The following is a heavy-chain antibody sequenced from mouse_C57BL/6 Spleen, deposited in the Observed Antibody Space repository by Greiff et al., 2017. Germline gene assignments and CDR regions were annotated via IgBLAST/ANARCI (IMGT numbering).Heavy chain of an antibody. CDR2: IWSGGST. CDR3: AKKGSYYSNPYAMDY. D-gene: IGHD2-5*01. CDR1: GFSLTSSG. J-gene: IGHJ4*01. V-gene: IGHV2-4*01. Sequence: VQLQQSGPGLVQPSQSLSITCTVSGFSLTSSGVHWVRQPPGKGLEWLGVIWSGGSTDYNAAFISILSISKDNSKSQVFFKMNSLQADDTAIYYCAKKGSYYSNPYAMDYWGQGTSVTVSS.